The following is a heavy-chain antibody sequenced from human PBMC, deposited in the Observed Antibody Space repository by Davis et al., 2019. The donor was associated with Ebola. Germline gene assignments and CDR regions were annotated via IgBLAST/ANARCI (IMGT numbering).Heavy chain of an antibody. Sequence: GESLKISCAASGFTFSDYYMSWIRQAPGKGLEWVSYISSSSSYYADSLKGRFTISRDNAKNSLYLQMNSLRVEDTAVYYCARRGFFEIWGQGTMVTVSS. J-gene: IGHJ3*02. CDR1: GFTFSDYY. CDR3: ARRGFFEI. CDR2: ISSSSS. V-gene: IGHV3-11*06.